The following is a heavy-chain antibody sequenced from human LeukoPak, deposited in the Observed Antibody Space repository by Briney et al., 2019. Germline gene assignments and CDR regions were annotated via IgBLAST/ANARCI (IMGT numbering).Heavy chain of an antibody. D-gene: IGHD3-22*01. Sequence: PGGSLRLSCAASGVTVSKTYMSSVRQAPGKGLEWVSVIYSGGSTYYADSVKGRFTISRHNSKNTLYLQMNSLRAEDTAVYYCARASIEDSSGYYYEYWGQGTLVTVSS. CDR2: IYSGGST. V-gene: IGHV3-53*04. CDR1: GVTVSKTY. CDR3: ARASIEDSSGYYYEY. J-gene: IGHJ4*02.